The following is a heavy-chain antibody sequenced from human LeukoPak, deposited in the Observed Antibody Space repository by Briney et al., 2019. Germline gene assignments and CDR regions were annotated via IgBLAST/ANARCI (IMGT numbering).Heavy chain of an antibody. Sequence: AAVKVSCKASGYTFTSYGISWVRQAPGQGVEWMGWISTYNVHTNYAQKLQERVTMTPDTSTSTAYMELRTLRSADTAVYYCAEDGASGSYFGGCWGQGTLVTVSS. CDR1: GYTFTSYG. J-gene: IGHJ4*02. V-gene: IGHV1-18*01. CDR2: ISTYNVHT. D-gene: IGHD1-26*01. CDR3: AEDGASGSYFGGC.